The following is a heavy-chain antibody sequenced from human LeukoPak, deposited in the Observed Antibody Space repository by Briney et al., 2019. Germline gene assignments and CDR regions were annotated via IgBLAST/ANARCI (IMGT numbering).Heavy chain of an antibody. D-gene: IGHD6-13*01. CDR2: IGPSGGRT. CDR3: ARDLGRGAAASYYFGY. V-gene: IGHV1-46*04. CDR1: GYAFTNHY. Sequence: GASVKVSCKASGYAFTNHYIHWVRQATGQGLEWVGIIGPSGGRTTYAQKLEGRVTMTRDTSTSTVYMELSSLRSEDTAVYYCARDLGRGAAASYYFGYWGQGTLVTVSS. J-gene: IGHJ4*02.